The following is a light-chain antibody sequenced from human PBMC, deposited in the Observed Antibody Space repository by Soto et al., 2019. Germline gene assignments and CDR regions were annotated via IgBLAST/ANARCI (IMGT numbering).Light chain of an antibody. V-gene: IGKV4-1*01. CDR1: QSVLYSSNNKNY. J-gene: IGKJ5*01. CDR3: QQYYSTPLT. CDR2: WAS. Sequence: DIVMTQSSDSLAVSLGERATINCKSSQSVLYSSNNKNYLAWYQQKPGQPPKLLIYWASTRESGVPDRFSGRGSGTDFTLTISSLQAEDVSAYYCQQYYSTPLTFGQGTRLEIK.